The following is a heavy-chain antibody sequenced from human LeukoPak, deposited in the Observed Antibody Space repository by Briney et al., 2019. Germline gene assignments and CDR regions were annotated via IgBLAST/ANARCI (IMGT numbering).Heavy chain of an antibody. CDR2: IYYSGST. J-gene: IGHJ4*02. D-gene: IGHD3-3*01. Sequence: SETLSLTCTVSGGSISSSSYYWGWIRQPPGKGLEWIGSIYYSGSTYYNPSLKSRVTISVDTSKNQLSLKLSSVTAADTAVYYCVVFWSGASHNWGQGTLVTVSS. V-gene: IGHV4-39*01. CDR3: VVFWSGASHN. CDR1: GGSISSSSYY.